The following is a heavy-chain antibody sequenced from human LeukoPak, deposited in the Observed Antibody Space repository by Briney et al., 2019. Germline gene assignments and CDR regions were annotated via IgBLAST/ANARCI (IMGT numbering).Heavy chain of an antibody. J-gene: IGHJ4*02. CDR3: ARDKAVDSDISGYYYNRGIDC. D-gene: IGHD3-22*01. CDR1: GGSMDNSD. Sequence: PPQTLSLTSSVSGGSMDNSDCNWIRQPAGTRLEWSGRIYATGTTDYNPSLRSRVTMSLYAYVNQFSLTLSSVTAADTAVYFCARDKAVDSDISGYYYNRGIDCWGQRTPVTVSS. V-gene: IGHV4-4*07. CDR2: IYATGTT.